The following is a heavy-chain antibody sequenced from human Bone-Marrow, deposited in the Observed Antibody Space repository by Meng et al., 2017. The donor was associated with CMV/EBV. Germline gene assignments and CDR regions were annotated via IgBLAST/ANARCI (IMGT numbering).Heavy chain of an antibody. D-gene: IGHD3-10*01. J-gene: IGHJ4*02. CDR3: ASGREGFD. Sequence: ASVKVSCKASGYMFNTYIISWVRQVPGQGLEWMGWISGYNAYTKHAQKFQGRVTMTTDTSTSTAYMELRTLRSDDTAVYYCASGREGFDWGQGTLVTVSS. V-gene: IGHV1-18*01. CDR2: ISGYNAYT. CDR1: GYMFNTYI.